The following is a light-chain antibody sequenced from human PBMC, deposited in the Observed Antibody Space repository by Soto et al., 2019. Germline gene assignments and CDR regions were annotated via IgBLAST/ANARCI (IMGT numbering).Light chain of an antibody. J-gene: IGLJ1*01. V-gene: IGLV2-14*01. Sequence: QSVLTQPASVSGSPGQSITISCTGTSSDIGVYNHVSWYQQHPGKAPKLMIYDVSNRPSGVSSRFSGSKSGNTASLTISGLQPEDEADYYCSSFTSTSTNYVFGPGTKVTVL. CDR3: SSFTSTSTNYV. CDR1: SSDIGVYNH. CDR2: DVS.